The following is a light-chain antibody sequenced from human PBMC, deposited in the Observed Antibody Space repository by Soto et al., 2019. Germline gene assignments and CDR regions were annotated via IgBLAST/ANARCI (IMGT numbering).Light chain of an antibody. J-gene: IGLJ1*01. V-gene: IGLV2-14*03. CDR3: SSCTTSTTRV. Sequence: QSVLTQPASVSGSPGQSITISCTGTSSDVGAYNYVSWYQHHPGNAPKLLICDVSTRPSGVSNRFSGSKSGNTASLTISGLQAEDEADYYCSSCTTSTTRVXGTGTNVTVL. CDR1: SSDVGAYNY. CDR2: DVS.